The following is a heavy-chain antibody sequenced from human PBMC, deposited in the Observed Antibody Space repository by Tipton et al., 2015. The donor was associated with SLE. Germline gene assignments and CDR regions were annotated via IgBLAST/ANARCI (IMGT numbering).Heavy chain of an antibody. J-gene: IGHJ3*01. CDR3: ARTLIDSSGYYYGDAFDL. D-gene: IGHD3-22*01. V-gene: IGHV4-59*08. CDR2: IYYSGST. CDR1: GGSMSSYF. Sequence: TLSLTCTVSGGSMSSYFWSWIRQPPGKGLEWTGYIYYSGSTNYNPSLKSRVTISVDTSKNQFSLKLSSVTAADTAVYYCARTLIDSSGYYYGDAFDLWGEATIVYVS.